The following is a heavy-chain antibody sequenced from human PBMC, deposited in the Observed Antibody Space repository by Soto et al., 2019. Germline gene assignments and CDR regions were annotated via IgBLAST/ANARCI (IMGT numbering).Heavy chain of an antibody. J-gene: IGHJ4*02. D-gene: IGHD6-13*01. Sequence: EVQLLESGGGLVQPGGSLRLSCAASGFTFGSYAMSWVRQAPGKGLEWVSSVSSIGDSTYYADSVKGRFTISRDNSKNTLYLQLNGLRAEDTAVYYCARDLYSNNWPRIFGVWGQGILVTVSS. CDR2: VSSIGDST. CDR3: ARDLYSNNWPRIFGV. CDR1: GFTFGSYA. V-gene: IGHV3-23*01.